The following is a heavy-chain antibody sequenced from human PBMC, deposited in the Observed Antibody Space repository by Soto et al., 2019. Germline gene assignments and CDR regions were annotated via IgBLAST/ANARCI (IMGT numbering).Heavy chain of an antibody. CDR2: VSYDGSYK. D-gene: IGHD6-6*01. V-gene: IGHV3-30*18. CDR1: GFTFSDYG. CDR3: AKEMYPRTVLDSSSPWGDY. Sequence: QVQLVESGGGVAQPGRSLRLSCAVSGFTFSDYGMHWVRQAPGKGLEWVAVVSYDGSYKYYADSVKGRFTVSRDLSGYTLFLQMNSLRLEDTAVYFCAKEMYPRTVLDSSSPWGDYWGQGTLVAVSS. J-gene: IGHJ4*02.